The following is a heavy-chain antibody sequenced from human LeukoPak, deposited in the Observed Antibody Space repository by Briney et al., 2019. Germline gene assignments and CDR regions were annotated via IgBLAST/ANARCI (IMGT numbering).Heavy chain of an antibody. D-gene: IGHD4-17*01. Sequence: SETLSLTCTVSGGSISSYYWSWIRQPPGKGLEWIGYIYYSGSTNYSPSLKSRVTISVDTSKNQFSLKLSSVTAADTAVYYCARPSTLDYGDYPDAFDIWGQGTMVTISS. V-gene: IGHV4-59*08. J-gene: IGHJ3*02. CDR1: GGSISSYY. CDR2: IYYSGST. CDR3: ARPSTLDYGDYPDAFDI.